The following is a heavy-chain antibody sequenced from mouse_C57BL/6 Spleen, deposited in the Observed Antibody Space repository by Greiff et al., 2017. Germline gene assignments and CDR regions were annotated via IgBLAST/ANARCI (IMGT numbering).Heavy chain of an antibody. V-gene: IGHV1-22*01. CDR1: GYTFTDYH. CDR3: ARGYYDYAWFAY. Sequence: EVQLQQSGPELVKPGASVKMSCKASGYTFTDYHMHWVKQSHGKSLEWIGYINPNNGGTSYNQKFKGKATLTVNKSSSTAYMELRSLTSEDSAVYYCARGYYDYAWFAYWGPGTLVTVSA. J-gene: IGHJ3*01. D-gene: IGHD2-4*01. CDR2: INPNNGGT.